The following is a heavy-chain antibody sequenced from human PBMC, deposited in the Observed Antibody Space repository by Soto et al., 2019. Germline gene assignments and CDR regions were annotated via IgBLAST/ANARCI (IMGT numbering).Heavy chain of an antibody. V-gene: IGHV1-69*01. D-gene: IGHD6-13*01. CDR1: GGPFGSYA. CDR2: IIPIFGTA. Sequence: QVQLVQSGAEVKKPGSSVKFSCKASGGPFGSYAISWVRQAPGQGLEWMGGIIPIFGTANYAQKFQGRVTITADESTSTAYMELSSLRSEDTAVYYCARGFYSSSWYDRFDPWGQGTLVTVSS. J-gene: IGHJ5*02. CDR3: ARGFYSSSWYDRFDP.